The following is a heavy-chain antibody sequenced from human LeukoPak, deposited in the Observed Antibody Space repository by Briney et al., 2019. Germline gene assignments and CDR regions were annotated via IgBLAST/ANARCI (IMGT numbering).Heavy chain of an antibody. CDR1: GGSISSSSYY. J-gene: IGHJ4*02. V-gene: IGHV4-39*01. CDR3: ARPAGSSSWGGLGYYFDY. CDR2: IYYSGST. Sequence: SETLSLTCTVSGGSISSSSYYWGWIRQPPGKGPEWIGSIYYSGSTYYNPSLKSRVTISVDTSKNQFSLKLSSVTAADTAVYYCARPAGSSSWGGLGYYFDYWGQGTLVTVSS. D-gene: IGHD6-6*01.